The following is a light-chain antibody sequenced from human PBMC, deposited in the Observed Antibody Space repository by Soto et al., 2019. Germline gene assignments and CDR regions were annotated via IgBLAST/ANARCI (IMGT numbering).Light chain of an antibody. CDR1: QSVSTW. CDR3: QQYDSYPLT. CDR2: KAS. J-gene: IGKJ4*01. V-gene: IGKV1-5*03. Sequence: DIQMTQSPSTLSASVGDRVTITCRASQSVSTWLAWYQQKPGKAPDLLIFKASRLQSGAPSRFSGSGSGTEFTLTISSLQPDDFAIYYCQQYDSYPLTFGGGTRVDIK.